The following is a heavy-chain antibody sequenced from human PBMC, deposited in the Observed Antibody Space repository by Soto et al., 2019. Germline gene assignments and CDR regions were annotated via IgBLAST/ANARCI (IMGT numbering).Heavy chain of an antibody. CDR3: ARGSLTGYCSGGSCYSYYYYYYGMDV. Sequence: GSVRLSCAASGFTFSIYSMNWVLQAPGKGLEWVSSISSSSSYIYYADSVKGRFTISRDNAKNSLYLQMNSLRAEDTAVYYCARGSLTGYCSGGSCYSYYYYYYGMDVWGQGTTVTVS. D-gene: IGHD2-15*01. J-gene: IGHJ6*02. V-gene: IGHV3-21*01. CDR2: ISSSSSYI. CDR1: GFTFSIYS.